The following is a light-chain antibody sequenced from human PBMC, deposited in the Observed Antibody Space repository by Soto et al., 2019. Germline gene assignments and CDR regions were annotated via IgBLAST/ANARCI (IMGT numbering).Light chain of an antibody. Sequence: EIVLTQSPATLSLSPGERATLSCRASQSVGGYLAWYQQRPGQAPRVLIYDASNRATGIPVRFSGSGSGTDFTLTISSLQPDDFATYYCQQYNSYSWTFGQGTKVDIK. J-gene: IGKJ1*01. V-gene: IGKV3-11*01. CDR3: QQYNSYSWT. CDR1: QSVGGY. CDR2: DAS.